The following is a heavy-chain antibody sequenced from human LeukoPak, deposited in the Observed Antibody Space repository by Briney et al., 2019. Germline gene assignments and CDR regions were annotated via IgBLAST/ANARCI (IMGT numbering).Heavy chain of an antibody. CDR2: ISNDSRYR. V-gene: IGHV3-21*01. CDR1: GFTFSSYN. D-gene: IGHD4/OR15-4a*01. J-gene: IGHJ3*01. CDR3: ARGSLFNANFDAFDL. Sequence: GGSLRLSCAASGFTFSSYNMNWVRQAPGKGLEWVSYISNDSRYRYYGDSLEGRFTISRDNAKNSLFLQMNSLRAEDTAIYYCARGSLFNANFDAFDLWGQGTMVTVSS.